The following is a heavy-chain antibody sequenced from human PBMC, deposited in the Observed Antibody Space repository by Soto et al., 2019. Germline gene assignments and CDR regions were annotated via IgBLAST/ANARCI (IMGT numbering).Heavy chain of an antibody. Sequence: QVQLVQSGAEVKKPGSSVKVSCKASGGTFSRYAISWVRQAPGQGLEWMGGIIPIFGTANYAQKFQGRVTITADESTSTAYMELSSLRSEDTAVYYCASFTESVLNLAYYYYYGMDVWGQGTTVTVSS. CDR2: IIPIFGTA. D-gene: IGHD2-8*01. V-gene: IGHV1-69*01. J-gene: IGHJ6*02. CDR3: ASFTESVLNLAYYYYYGMDV. CDR1: GGTFSRYA.